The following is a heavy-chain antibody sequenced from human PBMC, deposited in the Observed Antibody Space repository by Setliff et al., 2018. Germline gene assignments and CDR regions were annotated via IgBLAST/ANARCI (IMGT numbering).Heavy chain of an antibody. V-gene: IGHV1-18*01. CDR2: ISVYNGDT. CDR3: ARDKPDFVVVEAAARLDY. Sequence: ASVKVSCKASGYTFTRHGISWVRQAPGQGLEWMGWISVYNGDTNYPQRLQGRVTMTTDTSTSTAYMELRSLRSDDTAVYYCARDKPDFVVVEAAARLDYWGQGSLVTVSS. J-gene: IGHJ4*02. CDR1: GYTFTRHG. D-gene: IGHD2-15*01.